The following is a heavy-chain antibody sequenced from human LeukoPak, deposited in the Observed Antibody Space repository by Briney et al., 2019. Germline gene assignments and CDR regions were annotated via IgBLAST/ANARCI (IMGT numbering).Heavy chain of an antibody. V-gene: IGHV3-23*01. J-gene: IGHJ4*02. CDR1: GFTFSSYA. D-gene: IGHD6-25*01. Sequence: GGSLRLSFAASGFTFSSYAMSWVRQAPGKGLEWVSAITSGGTTYYADSVKGRFTISRDNSKNTLYLQMNSLRAEDTAVYYCAKEFIAAPYYFDYWGQGTLVTVSS. CDR2: ITSGGTT. CDR3: AKEFIAAPYYFDY.